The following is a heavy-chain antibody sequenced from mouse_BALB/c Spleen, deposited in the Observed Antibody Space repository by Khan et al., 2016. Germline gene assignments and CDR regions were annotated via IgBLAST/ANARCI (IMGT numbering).Heavy chain of an antibody. CDR3: RSVYFDY. Sequence: EVKLEESGGGLVQPGGSMKLSCAASGFTFSDAWMDWVRQSPEKGLEWVAEIRSKANHHATYCTESGKGRFTITRDDFKSSVYLQMNSLRADDPGIYYCRSVYFDYWGQGTTLTVSS. CDR2: IRSKANHHAT. CDR1: GFTFSDAW. V-gene: IGHV6-6*01. J-gene: IGHJ2*01.